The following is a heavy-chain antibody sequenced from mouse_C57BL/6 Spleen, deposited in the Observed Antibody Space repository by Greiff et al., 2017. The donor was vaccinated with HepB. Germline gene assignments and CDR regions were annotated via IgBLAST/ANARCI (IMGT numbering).Heavy chain of an antibody. D-gene: IGHD1-1*01. V-gene: IGHV1-7*01. Sequence: VQRVESGAELAKPGASVKLSCKASGYTFTSYWMHWVKQRPGQGLEWIGYINPSSGYTKYNQKFKDKATLTADKSSSTAYMQLSSLTYEDSAVYYCAPGSSWFAYWGQGTLVTVSA. CDR3: APGSSWFAY. CDR1: GYTFTSYW. J-gene: IGHJ3*01. CDR2: INPSSGYT.